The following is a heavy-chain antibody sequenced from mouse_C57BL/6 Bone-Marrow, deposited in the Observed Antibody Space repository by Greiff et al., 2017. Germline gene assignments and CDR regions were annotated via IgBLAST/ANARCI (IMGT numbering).Heavy chain of an antibody. D-gene: IGHD1-1*01. CDR1: GFTFNTYA. V-gene: IGHV10-3*01. CDR3: VREKGFWDYYGSSLSPGTFAY. J-gene: IGHJ3*01. CDR2: IRSKSSNYAT. Sequence: EVKLQESGGGLVQPKGSLKLSCAASGFTFNTYAMHWVRQAPGKGLEWVARIRSKSSNYATYYADSVKDRFTISRDDSQSMLYLQMNNLKTEDTAMYYCVREKGFWDYYGSSLSPGTFAYWGQGTLVTVSA.